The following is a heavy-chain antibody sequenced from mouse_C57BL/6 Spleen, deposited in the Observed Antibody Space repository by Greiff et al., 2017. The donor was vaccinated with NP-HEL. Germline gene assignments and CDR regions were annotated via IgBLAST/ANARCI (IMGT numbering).Heavy chain of an antibody. CDR3: ARQDGYDAYYAMDY. CDR2: IWSDGST. V-gene: IGHV2-6-1*01. Sequence: QVQLKESGPGLVAPSQSLSITCTVSGFSLTSYGVHWVRQPPGKGLEWLVVIWSDGSTTYNSALKSRLSISKDNSKSQVFLKMNSLQTDDTAMYYCARQDGYDAYYAMDYWGQGTSVTVSS. J-gene: IGHJ4*01. CDR1: GFSLTSYG. D-gene: IGHD2-2*01.